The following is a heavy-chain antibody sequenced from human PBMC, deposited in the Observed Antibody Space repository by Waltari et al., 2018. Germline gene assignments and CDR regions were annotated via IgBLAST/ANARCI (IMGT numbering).Heavy chain of an antibody. CDR3: AKGSRGYTNYFFDS. V-gene: IGHV3-23*01. J-gene: IGHJ4*02. Sequence: EVQLLESAGGLVQPGEALRLSCAASGFSFMGFAMTWVRQAPGKGLGGVASISGSGSTPFYADSMKGRFTIVRDNSRDTVYLQMNSLRVDDSAVYYCAKGSRGYTNYFFDSWGQGTLVSVSS. D-gene: IGHD3-16*02. CDR2: ISGSGSTP. CDR1: GFSFMGFA.